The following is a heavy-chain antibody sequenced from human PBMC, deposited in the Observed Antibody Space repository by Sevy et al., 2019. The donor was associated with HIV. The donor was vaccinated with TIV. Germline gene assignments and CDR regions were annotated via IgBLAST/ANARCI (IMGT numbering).Heavy chain of an antibody. V-gene: IGHV3-23*01. J-gene: IGHJ4*02. CDR3: ASGTFGTYFGAISC. CDR2: IPSSGDKT. CDR1: GFTITNYA. Sequence: GGSLRLSCAASGFTITNYAMNWVRQAPGKGLEWVSGIPSSGDKTHYVDSVKGRFTISRDTSSNTQWLQMNNLGVEDTAVYYCASGTFGTYFGAISCWGQGTLVTVSS. D-gene: IGHD1-26*01.